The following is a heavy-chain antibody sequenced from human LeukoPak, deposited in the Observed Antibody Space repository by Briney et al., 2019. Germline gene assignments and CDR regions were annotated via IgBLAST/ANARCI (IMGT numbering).Heavy chain of an antibody. J-gene: IGHJ4*02. D-gene: IGHD3-10*01. Sequence: PSETLSLTCAVYGGSFSGYYWSWIRQPPGKGLEWIGEIYHSGSTNYNPSLKSRVTISVDTSKNQFSLKLSSVTAADTAVYYCARTLGDYGSGSYYYWGQGTLVTVSS. CDR3: ARTLGDYGSGSYYY. CDR1: GGSFSGYY. V-gene: IGHV4-34*01. CDR2: IYHSGST.